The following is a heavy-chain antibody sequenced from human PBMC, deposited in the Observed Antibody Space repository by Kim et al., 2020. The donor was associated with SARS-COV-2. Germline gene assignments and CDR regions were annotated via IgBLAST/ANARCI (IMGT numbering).Heavy chain of an antibody. CDR1: GYTFTSYY. CDR2: INPSGGST. J-gene: IGHJ6*03. V-gene: IGHV1-46*01. D-gene: IGHD3-10*01. Sequence: ASVKVSCKASGYTFTSYYMHWVRQAPGQGLEWMGIINPSGGSTSYAQKFQGRVTMTRDTSTSTVYMELSSLRSEDTAVYYCASHYGSGSRHGYYYMDVWGKGTTVTVSS. CDR3: ASHYGSGSRHGYYYMDV.